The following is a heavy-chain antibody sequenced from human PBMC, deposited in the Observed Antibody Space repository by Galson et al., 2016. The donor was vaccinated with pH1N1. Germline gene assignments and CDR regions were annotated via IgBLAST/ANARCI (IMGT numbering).Heavy chain of an antibody. J-gene: IGHJ3*02. V-gene: IGHV2-70*01. CDR3: AQSNRGAEAFAI. CDR1: GFSLSTSGMC. Sequence: PALVTPTQTLTLTCTFSGFSLSTSGMCVSWIRQPPGKALEWLALIDWADDKYYSTSLKTRLTISKDTSKNQVVLTMTNMDPVDTATYYCAQSNRGAEAFAIWGQGTMGTVSS. CDR2: IDWADDK. D-gene: IGHD2/OR15-2a*01.